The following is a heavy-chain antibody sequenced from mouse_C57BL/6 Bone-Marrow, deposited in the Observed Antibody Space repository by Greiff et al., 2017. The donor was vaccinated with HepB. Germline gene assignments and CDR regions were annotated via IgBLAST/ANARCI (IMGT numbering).Heavy chain of an antibody. CDR3: TTLFFSSPYYFDY. CDR2: IDPENGDT. CDR1: GFNIKDDY. D-gene: IGHD1-3*01. Sequence: EVQLQQSGAELVRPGASVKLSCTASGFNIKDDYMHWVKQRPEQGLEWIGWIDPENGDTEYASKFQGKATITADTSSNTAYLQPSSLTSEDTAVYYCTTLFFSSPYYFDYWGQGTTLTVSS. V-gene: IGHV14-4*01. J-gene: IGHJ2*01.